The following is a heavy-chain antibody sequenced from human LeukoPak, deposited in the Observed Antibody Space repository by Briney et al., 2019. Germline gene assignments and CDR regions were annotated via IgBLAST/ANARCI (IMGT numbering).Heavy chain of an antibody. V-gene: IGHV4-59*08. J-gene: IGHJ6*02. CDR1: GGSISSYY. D-gene: IGHD3-3*01. Sequence: SETLSLTCTVSGGSISSYYWSWIRQPPGKGLEGIGYIYYSGSTNYNPSLKSRVTISVGTSKNQFSLKLSSVTAADTAVYYCARHGGRFLEWLIGMDVWGQGTTVTVSS. CDR3: ARHGGRFLEWLIGMDV. CDR2: IYYSGST.